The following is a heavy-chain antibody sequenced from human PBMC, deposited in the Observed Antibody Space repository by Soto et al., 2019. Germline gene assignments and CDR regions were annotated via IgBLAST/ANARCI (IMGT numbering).Heavy chain of an antibody. Sequence: PSETLSPTCTFSCGSLSSGGYYWSWIRQHPGKGLEWIGYIYYSGSTYYNPSLKSRVTISVDTSKNQFSLKLSSVTAADTAVYYCARAMVRGIIYPNWFDPWGQGTLVTVSS. CDR2: IYYSGST. CDR1: CGSLSSGGYY. CDR3: ARAMVRGIIYPNWFDP. J-gene: IGHJ5*02. D-gene: IGHD3-10*01. V-gene: IGHV4-31*03.